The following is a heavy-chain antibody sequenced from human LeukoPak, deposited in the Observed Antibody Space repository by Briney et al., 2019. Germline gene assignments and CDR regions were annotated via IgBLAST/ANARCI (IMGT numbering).Heavy chain of an antibody. CDR3: AGDPRVAAAVKERYFDY. J-gene: IGHJ4*02. CDR1: GFTFSSYA. CDR2: ISYDGSNK. Sequence: PGGSLRLSCAASGFTFSSYAMHWVRQAPGKGLEWVAVISYDGSNKYYADSVKGRFTISRDNSKNTLYLQMNSLRAEDTAVYYCAGDPRVAAAVKERYFDYWGQGTLVTVSS. V-gene: IGHV3-30*04. D-gene: IGHD6-13*01.